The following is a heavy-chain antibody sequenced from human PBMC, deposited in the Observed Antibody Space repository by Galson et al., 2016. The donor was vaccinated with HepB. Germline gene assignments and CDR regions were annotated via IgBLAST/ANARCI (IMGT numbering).Heavy chain of an antibody. J-gene: IGHJ1*01. Sequence: SLRLSCAASGFTFSDYAMHWVRQAPGKGLEWVAVIAHDGYEKYYTESVEGRFTVSRDNSKNTLYLQMNTLRPEDTATYYGARVKVPGTEDLQYWGQGTLVSVSS. V-gene: IGHV3-30-3*01. CDR2: IAHDGYEK. CDR3: ARVKVPGTEDLQY. CDR1: GFTFSDYA. D-gene: IGHD1-26*01.